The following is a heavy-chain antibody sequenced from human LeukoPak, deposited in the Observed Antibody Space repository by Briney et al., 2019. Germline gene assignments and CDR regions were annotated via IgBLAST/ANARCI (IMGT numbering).Heavy chain of an antibody. CDR3: AKPERYGTTWYGRVDY. V-gene: IGHV3-23*01. CDR2: IRTSGST. D-gene: IGHD6-13*01. J-gene: IGHJ4*02. CDR1: GFNFSNYA. Sequence: PGGSLRLSCGAFGFNFSNYAMSWVRQAPGKGLEWVSAIRTSGSTYYADSVKGRFTISRDNPKNTLYLQMNSLRGEDTAVYYCAKPERYGTTWYGRVDYWGQGTLVTVSS.